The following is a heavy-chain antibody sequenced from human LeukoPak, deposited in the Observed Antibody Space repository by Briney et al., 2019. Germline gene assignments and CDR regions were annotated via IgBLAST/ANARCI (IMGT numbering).Heavy chain of an antibody. CDR2: ISAYNGNT. Sequence: GASVKVSCKASGYTFTSYGISWVRQAPGQGLEWMGWISAYNGNTNYAQKLQGRVTMTTDTSTSTAYMELRSLRSDDTAVYYCARADHRVLLWSGELLYGDYWGQGTLVTVSS. D-gene: IGHD3-10*01. CDR1: GYTFTSYG. V-gene: IGHV1-18*01. CDR3: ARADHRVLLWSGELLYGDY. J-gene: IGHJ4*02.